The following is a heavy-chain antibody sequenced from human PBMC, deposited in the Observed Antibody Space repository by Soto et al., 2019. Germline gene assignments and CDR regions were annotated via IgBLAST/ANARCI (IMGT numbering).Heavy chain of an antibody. CDR3: AKVFRINVVRVDAFDI. J-gene: IGHJ3*02. V-gene: IGHV3-23*01. CDR1: GFTFSGYA. CDR2: ISGSGGST. D-gene: IGHD3-10*01. Sequence: EVQLLESGGGLVQPGGSLRLSCAASGFTFSGYAMSWVRQAPGKGLEWVSAISGSGGSTYYADSVKGRFTISRDNSDNTLYLQMNSLRAEATAVYYCAKVFRINVVRVDAFDILGQGTMVTVSS.